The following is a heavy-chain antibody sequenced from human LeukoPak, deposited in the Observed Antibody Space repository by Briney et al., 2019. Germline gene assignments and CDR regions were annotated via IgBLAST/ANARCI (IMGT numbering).Heavy chain of an antibody. CDR3: ARDHDYGDYVCGY. CDR2: ISSSSSTI. J-gene: IGHJ4*02. Sequence: GGSLTLSCAASGFTFSSYSMNWVRQAPGKGLEWVSYISSSSSTIYYADSVKGRFTISRDNAKNSLYLQMNSLRAEDTAVYYCARDHDYGDYVCGYWGQGTLVTVSS. D-gene: IGHD4-17*01. CDR1: GFTFSSYS. V-gene: IGHV3-48*01.